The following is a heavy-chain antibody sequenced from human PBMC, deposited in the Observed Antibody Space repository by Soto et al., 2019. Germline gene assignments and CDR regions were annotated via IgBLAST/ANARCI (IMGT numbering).Heavy chain of an antibody. J-gene: IGHJ3*02. V-gene: IGHV3-23*01. Sequence: GSLRLSCAASGFTFSSYAMSWVRQAPGKGLEWVSAISGSGGSTYYADSVKGRFTISRDNSKNTLYLQMNSLRAEDTAVYYCAKAPHTIFGVAEDAFDIWGQGTMVTVSS. CDR3: AKAPHTIFGVAEDAFDI. CDR1: GFTFSSYA. CDR2: ISGSGGST. D-gene: IGHD3-3*01.